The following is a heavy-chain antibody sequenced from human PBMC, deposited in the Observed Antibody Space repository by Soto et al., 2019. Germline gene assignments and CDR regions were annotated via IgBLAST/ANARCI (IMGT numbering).Heavy chain of an antibody. CDR1: GFTIGNSS. Sequence: PGGSLRLSCAASGFTIGNSSFRLVRQSPRKRLEMLAGIGARKKNTFYGDSVKGQFTISRDNSKNTMYLQMNSLRAEDTAVYYCAAEDVDTAMAPFDYWGQGTLVTVSS. D-gene: IGHD5-18*01. CDR2: IGARKKNT. CDR3: AAEDVDTAMAPFDY. V-gene: IGHV3-33*08. J-gene: IGHJ4*02.